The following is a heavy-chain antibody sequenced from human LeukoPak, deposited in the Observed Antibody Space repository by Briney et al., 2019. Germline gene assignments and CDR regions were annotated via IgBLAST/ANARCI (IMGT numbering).Heavy chain of an antibody. J-gene: IGHJ5*02. CDR3: ARVGGESPRWFDP. CDR1: GFIFSSYW. V-gene: IGHV3-74*01. D-gene: IGHD3-10*01. Sequence: VGSLRLSRAASGFIFSSYWMHWVRQVPGKGLVWVSRINTDGSSTNYADSVKGRFAISTDTTKNTLYLQMNSLRAEDTAVYYCARVGGESPRWFDPWGQGTLVIASS. CDR2: INTDGSST.